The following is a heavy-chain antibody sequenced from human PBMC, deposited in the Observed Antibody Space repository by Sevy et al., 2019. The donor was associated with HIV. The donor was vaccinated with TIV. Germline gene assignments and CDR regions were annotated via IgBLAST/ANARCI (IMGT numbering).Heavy chain of an antibody. CDR2: ISGNGENT. CDR1: EFTFSSHA. V-gene: IGHV3-23*01. D-gene: IGHD1-26*01. Sequence: GGSLRLSCAASEFTFSSHAVSWVRQAPGKGLEWVSAISGNGENTHYADSVRGRFTISRDNFKNTLYLHMSTLRAEDTAVYYCARDGRGICAFDIWGQGTMVTVSS. CDR3: ARDGRGICAFDI. J-gene: IGHJ3*02.